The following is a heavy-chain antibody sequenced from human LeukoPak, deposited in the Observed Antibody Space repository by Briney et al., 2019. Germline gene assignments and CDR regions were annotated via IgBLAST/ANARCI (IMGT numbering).Heavy chain of an antibody. Sequence: GGSLRLSCAASGFTFSSYGMHWVRQAPGKGLEWVAFIRYDGSNKYYADSVKGRFTISRDNSKNTLYLRMNSLRAEDTAVYYCAKGGAYDFWSGYLVYWGQGALVTVSS. CDR3: AKGGAYDFWSGYLVY. J-gene: IGHJ4*02. CDR1: GFTFSSYG. V-gene: IGHV3-30*02. D-gene: IGHD3-3*01. CDR2: IRYDGSNK.